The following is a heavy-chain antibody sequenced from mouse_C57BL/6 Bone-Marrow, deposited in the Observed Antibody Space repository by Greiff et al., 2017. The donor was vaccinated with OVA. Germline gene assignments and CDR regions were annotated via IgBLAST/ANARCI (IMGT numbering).Heavy chain of an antibody. CDR2: INPSSGYT. V-gene: IGHV1-4*01. J-gene: IGHJ1*03. D-gene: IGHD6-1*01. CDR1: GYTFTSYT. Sequence: QVQLKESGAELARPGASVKMSCKASGYTFTSYTMHWVKQRPGQGLEWIGYINPSSGYTKYNQKFKDKATLTADKSSSTAYMQLSSLTSEDSAVYYCLFDWYFDVWGTGTTVTVSS. CDR3: LFDWYFDV.